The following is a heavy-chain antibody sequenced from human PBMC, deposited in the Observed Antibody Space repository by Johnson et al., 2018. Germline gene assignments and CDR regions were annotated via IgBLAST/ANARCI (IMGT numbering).Heavy chain of an antibody. J-gene: IGHJ4*02. V-gene: IGHV1-46*01. CDR2: INPSDGRT. Sequence: VQLVESGAEVTKPGASVKISCKASGYTFTNYYIHWIRQAPGQGLEWMGIINPSDGRTNYAQKFQGRITMTRDTSTSTLYMGLSSLRSEDTAVYYCARVLDRDNYYAFYFDYWGQGTLVTISS. CDR3: ARVLDRDNYYAFYFDY. D-gene: IGHD3-10*01. CDR1: GYTFTNYY.